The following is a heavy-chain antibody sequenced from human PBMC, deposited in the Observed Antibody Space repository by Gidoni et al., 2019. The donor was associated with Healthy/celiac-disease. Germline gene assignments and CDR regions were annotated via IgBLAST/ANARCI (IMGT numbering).Heavy chain of an antibody. CDR2: INPSGGST. CDR3: ARGGAAAGTFYYYGMDV. D-gene: IGHD6-13*01. J-gene: IGHJ6*02. V-gene: IGHV1-46*01. CDR1: GYTFTSYY. Sequence: QVQLVQSGAEVKKPGASVKVSCKASGYTFTSYYMHWVRQAPGQGLEWMGIINPSGGSTSYAQKFQGRVTMTRDTSTSTVYMELSSLRSEDTAVYYCARGGAAAGTFYYYGMDVWGQGTTVTVSS.